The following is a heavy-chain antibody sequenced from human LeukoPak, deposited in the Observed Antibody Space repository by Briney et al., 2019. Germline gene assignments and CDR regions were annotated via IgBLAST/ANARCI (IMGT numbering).Heavy chain of an antibody. J-gene: IGHJ6*03. V-gene: IGHV3-7*01. CDR2: IKQDGSEK. Sequence: PGGSLRLSCAASGFTFSSYWMSWVRQAPGKGLEWVANIKQDGSEKYYVDSVKGRFTISRDNAKNSLYLQMNSPRAEDTAVYYCARATDYYYYYYMDVWGKGTTVTVSS. CDR1: GFTFSSYW. CDR3: ARATDYYYYYYMDV.